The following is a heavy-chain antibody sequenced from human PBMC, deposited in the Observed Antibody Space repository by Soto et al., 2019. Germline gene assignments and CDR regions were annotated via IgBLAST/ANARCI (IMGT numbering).Heavy chain of an antibody. D-gene: IGHD5-18*01. J-gene: IGHJ4*02. Sequence: EVQLLESGGGLVQPGGSLRLSCAASGFTFSSYAMSWVRQAPGKGLEWVSTISGSGGSTYYAHSVKGRFTISRDNSQNPLYLQMNSLRAEDTAVYYCAKDGLGAYSYGSYYFDYWGQGTLVTVSS. V-gene: IGHV3-23*01. CDR3: AKDGLGAYSYGSYYFDY. CDR1: GFTFSSYA. CDR2: ISGSGGST.